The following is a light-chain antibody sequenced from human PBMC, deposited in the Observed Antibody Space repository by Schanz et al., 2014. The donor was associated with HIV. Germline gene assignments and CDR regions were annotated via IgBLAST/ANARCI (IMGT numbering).Light chain of an antibody. CDR3: QQYNSDSGT. Sequence: DIRMTQSPSTLSASVGDRVTITCRARQSISNRLAWYQQKPGKAPKLLIYKASTLDSGVPSTFSGSGSGTEFTLTISSLQSDDFATYYCQQYNSDSGTFGQGTKVEIK. CDR1: QSISNR. CDR2: KAS. V-gene: IGKV1-5*03. J-gene: IGKJ1*01.